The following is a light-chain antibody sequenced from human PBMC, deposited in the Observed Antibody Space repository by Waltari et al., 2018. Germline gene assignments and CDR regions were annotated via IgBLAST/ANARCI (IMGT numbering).Light chain of an antibody. Sequence: EIVLTQSPRTLSLSPGERAPLSCRADQSVSKYLAWYQQKPGQAPSLLIYDASTRATGTPDRFSATGWGTDFSLSISRLEPEDFAVYYCQKYGTLPATFGQGTKVQMK. CDR2: DAS. CDR1: QSVSKY. V-gene: IGKV3-20*01. J-gene: IGKJ1*01. CDR3: QKYGTLPAT.